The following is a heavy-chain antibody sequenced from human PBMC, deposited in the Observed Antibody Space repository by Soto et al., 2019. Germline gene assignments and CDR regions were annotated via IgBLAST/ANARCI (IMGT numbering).Heavy chain of an antibody. CDR1: GFSFSDYY. CDR3: ARERNPPIHDSYGMEA. CDR2: ISGSSSYM. Sequence: QVQLVESGGGLVKPGGSLRLSCAASGFSFSDYYMTWIRQAPGKGLEWVSYISGSSSYMNYADSVKGRFTISRDNAQNSLYLQMNSLSAEDTAVYYCARERNPPIHDSYGMEARGQGTTVTVSS. J-gene: IGHJ6*02. V-gene: IGHV3-11*06.